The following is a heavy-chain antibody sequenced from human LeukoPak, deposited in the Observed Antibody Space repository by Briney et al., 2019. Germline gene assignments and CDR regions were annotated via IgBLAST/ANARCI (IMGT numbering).Heavy chain of an antibody. CDR2: ISYDGSNK. CDR1: GFTFSSYG. J-gene: IGHJ4*02. CDR3: ANSHMFDY. Sequence: GRSLRLSCGASGFTFSSYGMHWVRQAPGKGLEWVAVISYDGSNKYYADSVKGRFTISRDNSKNTLYLQMNSPRAEDTAVYYCANSHMFDYWGQGTLVTVSS. V-gene: IGHV3-30*18. D-gene: IGHD2-21*01.